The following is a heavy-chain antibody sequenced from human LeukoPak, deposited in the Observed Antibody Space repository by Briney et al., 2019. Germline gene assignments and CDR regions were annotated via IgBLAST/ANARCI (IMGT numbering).Heavy chain of an antibody. CDR3: AKDIGAYYYDSSGYYFDY. J-gene: IGHJ4*02. V-gene: IGHV3-9*03. D-gene: IGHD3-22*01. CDR1: GFTFDDYA. CDR2: ISWNSGSI. Sequence: GGSLRLSCVASGFTFDDYAMHWVRQAPGKGLEWVSGISWNSGSIGYADSVKGRLTISRDNAKNSLYLQMNSLRAEDMALYYCAKDIGAYYYDSSGYYFDYWGQGTLVTVSS.